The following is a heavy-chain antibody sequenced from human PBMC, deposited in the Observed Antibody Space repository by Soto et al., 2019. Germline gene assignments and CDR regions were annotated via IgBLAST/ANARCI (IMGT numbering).Heavy chain of an antibody. V-gene: IGHV1-24*01. D-gene: IGHD3-10*01. CDR3: ARGAGIRGNALNI. CDR2: YDPEYGET. Sequence: QVQLVQSGAEVKKPGASVKVSCKVSGYSLSELSMHWVRQAPGKGLEWMGGYDPEYGETIHAQKFQGRVSMTEDTSTDTAYMELSSLRSEDTAVYFCARGAGIRGNALNIWGQGIMVIVSS. J-gene: IGHJ3*02. CDR1: GYSLSELS.